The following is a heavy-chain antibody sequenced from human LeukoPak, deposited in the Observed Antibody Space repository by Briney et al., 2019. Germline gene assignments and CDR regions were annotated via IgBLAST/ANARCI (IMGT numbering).Heavy chain of an antibody. V-gene: IGHV4-38-2*01. CDR2: LHHSGAS. D-gene: IGHD6-6*01. J-gene: IGHJ5*02. CDR1: NYSISIGYF. Sequence: AETLCLSCAVANYSISIGYFWGWIRQPAGKGLEWLGSLHHSGASYYNPSLKSRVSISMDTSTNQFFLRLSSVTAADTAVYYCAKALSSYSWFDPGAREPRSVSAQ. CDR3: AKALSSYSWFDP.